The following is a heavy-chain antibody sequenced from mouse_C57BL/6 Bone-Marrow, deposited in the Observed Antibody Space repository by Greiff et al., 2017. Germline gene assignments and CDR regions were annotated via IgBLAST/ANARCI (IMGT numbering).Heavy chain of an antibody. Sequence: EVKLMESGEGLVKPGGSLKLSCAASGFTFSSYAMSWVRQTPEKRLEWVAYISRGGDYIYYADTVKGRFTISRDNARNTLYLQMSRLKSEDTAMYSCTKDSTKYYGSSFECWGQGTTLTVSS. CDR1: GFTFSSYA. V-gene: IGHV5-9-1*02. J-gene: IGHJ2*01. CDR3: TKDSTKYYGSSFEC. D-gene: IGHD1-1*01. CDR2: ISRGGDYI.